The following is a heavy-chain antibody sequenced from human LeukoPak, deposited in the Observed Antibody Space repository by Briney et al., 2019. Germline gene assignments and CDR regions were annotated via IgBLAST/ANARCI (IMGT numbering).Heavy chain of an antibody. V-gene: IGHV3-23*01. Sequence: GGSLRLSCAASGFTFSSYAMSWVRQAPGKGLEWVSAISGSGGSTYYADSVKGRFTISRDNSRNTLYLQMNSLRVEDTAVYYCAKLLSGSYVIFDAFNVWGQGTMVTVSS. CDR3: AKLLSGSYVIFDAFNV. CDR2: ISGSGGST. J-gene: IGHJ3*01. D-gene: IGHD3-16*01. CDR1: GFTFSSYA.